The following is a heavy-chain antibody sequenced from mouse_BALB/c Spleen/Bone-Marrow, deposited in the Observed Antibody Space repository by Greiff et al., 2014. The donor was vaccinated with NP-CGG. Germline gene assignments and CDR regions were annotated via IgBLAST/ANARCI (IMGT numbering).Heavy chain of an antibody. CDR3: ARNYYGSFGY. V-gene: IGHV5-6-5*01. CDR2: ISTGGST. J-gene: IGHJ3*01. D-gene: IGHD1-1*01. CDR1: GFTFSNYA. Sequence: EVHLVESGGDLVKPGGSLKLSCAAPGFTFSNYALSWVRQTPEKRLEWVASISTGGSTYYLDSVKGRFTISRDSARNILYLQMSSLRSEDTAMYYCARNYYGSFGYWGQGTLVTVSA.